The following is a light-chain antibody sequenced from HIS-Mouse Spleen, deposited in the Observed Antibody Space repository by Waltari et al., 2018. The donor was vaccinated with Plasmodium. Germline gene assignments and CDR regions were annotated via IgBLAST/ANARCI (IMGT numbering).Light chain of an antibody. V-gene: IGLV2-11*01. CDR1: SSDVGGYNY. CDR3: CSYAGSYTSS. CDR2: DVS. J-gene: IGLJ2*01. Sequence: QSALTQPRSVSGSPGQSVTISCTGTSSDVGGYNYVSWYQQHPGKAPKLMIYDVSKRPSGVPDRFSGSKSGNTASLTISGLQPEDEADYYCCSYAGSYTSSFGGGTKLTVL.